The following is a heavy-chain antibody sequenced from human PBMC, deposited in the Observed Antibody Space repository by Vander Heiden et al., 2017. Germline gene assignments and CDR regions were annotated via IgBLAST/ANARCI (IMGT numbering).Heavy chain of an antibody. Sequence: EVQLLESGGGLVQPGGSLTLSCAASGFTFSSYAMTWVRQAPGKGREWVAALSGAGATPYYAGSVKGRFTISRDNPKNTLDLQMNRLRADDTAIYYCAKGDGYSYGQIAFDYWGQGTLVTVSS. D-gene: IGHD5-18*01. CDR2: LSGAGATP. CDR3: AKGDGYSYGQIAFDY. J-gene: IGHJ4*02. CDR1: GFTFSSYA. V-gene: IGHV3-23*01.